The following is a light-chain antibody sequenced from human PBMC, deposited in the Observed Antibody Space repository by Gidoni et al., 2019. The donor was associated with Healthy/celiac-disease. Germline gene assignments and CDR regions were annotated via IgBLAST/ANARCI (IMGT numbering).Light chain of an antibody. CDR1: QSVRSY. J-gene: IGKJ4*01. CDR3: RQRSNWPQT. CDR2: DAS. Sequence: EIVLTQYPATLALSPGERATLSCRASQSVRSYLAWYQQKPGQAPRLLINDASDRATGIPARFSGSGSGTDFTLTISGLEPEDFAVYYCRQRSNWPQTFGGGTKVEIK. V-gene: IGKV3-11*01.